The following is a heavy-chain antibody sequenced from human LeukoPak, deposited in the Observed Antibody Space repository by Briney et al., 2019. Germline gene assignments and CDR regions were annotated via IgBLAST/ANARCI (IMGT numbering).Heavy chain of an antibody. J-gene: IGHJ4*02. D-gene: IGHD1-1*01. CDR2: IYYSGST. V-gene: IGHV4-39*01. CDR1: GDSISSSSYY. CDR3: ATLDWNDRVDY. Sequence: SETLSLTCTVSGDSISSSSYYWGWIRQPPGKGLEWIGSIYYSGSTYYNPSLKSRVTISVDTSKNQFSLKLSSVTAADTAVYYCATLDWNDRVDYWGQGTLVTVSS.